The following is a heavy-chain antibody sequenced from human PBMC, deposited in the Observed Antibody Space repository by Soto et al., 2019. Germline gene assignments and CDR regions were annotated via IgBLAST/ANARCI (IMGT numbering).Heavy chain of an antibody. Sequence: QITLKESGPTLVKPTQTLTLTCTFSGFSLSTSGVGVGWIRQPPGKALEWLALIYWDDDKRYSPSLKSRLTITKDTYKNQVVLTMTNMDHVDTATYYCTHASLTSYADYWGQGTLVTVSS. J-gene: IGHJ4*02. CDR3: THASLTSYADY. D-gene: IGHD2-2*01. CDR2: IYWDDDK. CDR1: GFSLSTSGVG. V-gene: IGHV2-5*02.